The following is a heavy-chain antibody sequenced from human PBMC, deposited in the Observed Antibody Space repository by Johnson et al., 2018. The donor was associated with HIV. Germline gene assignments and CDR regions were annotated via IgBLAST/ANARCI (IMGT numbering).Heavy chain of an antibody. V-gene: IGHV3-20*04. CDR2: INWNGSTI. CDR3: ARDHGWSRGWLFDAFDI. Sequence: VQLVESGGGVVRPGGSLRLSCAASGFTFDDYGMSWVRQAPGKGLEWVSGINWNGSTIYYAASVKGRFTISRDNAKNSLYLQMNSLRPEDTAVYYCARDHGWSRGWLFDAFDIWGQGTMVTVSS. J-gene: IGHJ3*02. D-gene: IGHD6-19*01. CDR1: GFTFDDYG.